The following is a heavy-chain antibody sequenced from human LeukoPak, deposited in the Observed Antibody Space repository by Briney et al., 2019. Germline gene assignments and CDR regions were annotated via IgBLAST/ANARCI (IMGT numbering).Heavy chain of an antibody. J-gene: IGHJ6*04. CDR3: ARDRKYYYHMDV. CDR1: GGSITTSTYY. D-gene: IGHD1-14*01. V-gene: IGHV4-39*07. Sequence: SETLSLTCTVSGGSITTSTYYWAWIRQPPGKGLEWIGSIYSSGSTYYNPSLKSRVTISVDTSKNQFSLNLSSVTAADTAVYYCARDRKYYYHMDVWGKGTTVTVSS. CDR2: IYSSGST.